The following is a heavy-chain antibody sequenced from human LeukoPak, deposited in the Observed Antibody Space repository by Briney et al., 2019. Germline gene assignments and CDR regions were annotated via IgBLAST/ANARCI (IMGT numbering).Heavy chain of an antibody. Sequence: PSETLSLTCTVTGGSMTNYYWSWIRQPPGKGLEWIGYMYYGGSTNYNPSLKSRVTISVDTSKNQFSLKLSSVTAADTAVYYCARAAVVVWFGEFSTQFDYWGQGTLVTVSS. J-gene: IGHJ4*02. CDR3: ARAAVVVWFGEFSTQFDY. D-gene: IGHD3-10*01. CDR2: MYYGGST. CDR1: GGSMTNYY. V-gene: IGHV4-59*12.